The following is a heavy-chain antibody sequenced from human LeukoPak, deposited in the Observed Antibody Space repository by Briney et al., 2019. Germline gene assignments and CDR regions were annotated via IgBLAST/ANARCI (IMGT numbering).Heavy chain of an antibody. V-gene: IGHV3-21*01. CDR1: GFTFSNYG. D-gene: IGHD3/OR15-3a*01. J-gene: IGHJ4*02. CDR3: VRGDFQSGN. CDR2: INTAGSYI. Sequence: PGGSLRLSCAASGFTFSNYGMSWVRQAPGKGLEWVSSINTAGSYIQYADVVKGRFTVSRDNAKNSLYLQMTRLRVDDTAVYYCVRGDFQSGNWGQGTLVTVSS.